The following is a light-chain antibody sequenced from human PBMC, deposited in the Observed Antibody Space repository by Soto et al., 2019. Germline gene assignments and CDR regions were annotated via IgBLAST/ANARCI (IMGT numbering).Light chain of an antibody. CDR1: QSVSSSY. V-gene: IGKV3-20*01. CDR2: GAF. Sequence: EIVLTQFPGTLSLSPGERATLSCRASQSVSSSYLAWYQQKPGQAPRLLIYGAFNRATGIPDRFSGSGSGTDFTLTFSRLEPEDFAVYYCQQYGDSPATFGPGTKVD. CDR3: QQYGDSPAT. J-gene: IGKJ3*01.